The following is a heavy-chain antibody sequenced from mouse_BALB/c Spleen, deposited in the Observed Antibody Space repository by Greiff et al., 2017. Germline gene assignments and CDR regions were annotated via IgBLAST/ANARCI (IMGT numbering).Heavy chain of an antibody. CDR1: GYTFTSYW. CDR2: INPSTGYT. V-gene: IGHV1-7*01. CDR3: ARMITFAY. J-gene: IGHJ3*01. D-gene: IGHD2-4*01. Sequence: QVQLQQSGAELAKPGASVKMSCKASGYTFTSYWMHWVKQRPGQGLEWIGYINPSTGYTEYNQKFKDKATLTADKSSSTAYMQLSSLTSEDSAVYYCARMITFAYWGQGLWSLSLQ.